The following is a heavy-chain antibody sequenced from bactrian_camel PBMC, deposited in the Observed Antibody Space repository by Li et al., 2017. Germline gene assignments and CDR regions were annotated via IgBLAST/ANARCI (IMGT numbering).Heavy chain of an antibody. D-gene: IGHD2*01. V-gene: IGHV3S1*01. J-gene: IGHJ6*01. Sequence: HVQLVESGGGSVQTGGSLILSCAASDQSSKTTCISWFRQIPGKERERVSTINRGHGVPYIADSVKGRFTISLHDTKNTMALQMNDLKTEDTAMYYCAARGPYCYTKLSVRDFTYWGQGTQVTVS. CDR3: AARGPYCYTKLSVRDFTY. CDR2: INRGHGVP. CDR1: DQSSKTTC.